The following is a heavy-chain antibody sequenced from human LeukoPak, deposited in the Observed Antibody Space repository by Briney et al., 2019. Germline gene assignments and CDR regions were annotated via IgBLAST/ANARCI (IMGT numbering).Heavy chain of an antibody. V-gene: IGHV3-11*04. Sequence: GRSLRLSCAASGFTFSDYYMSCIRQAPGKGLEWVSYISSSGSIIYYADSVKGRFTISGDNAKDSLYLQMNSLRAEDTAVYYCARVGHRYYYDSSGYYWGQGTLVTVSS. CDR2: ISSSGSII. J-gene: IGHJ4*02. CDR1: GFTFSDYY. D-gene: IGHD3-22*01. CDR3: ARVGHRYYYDSSGYY.